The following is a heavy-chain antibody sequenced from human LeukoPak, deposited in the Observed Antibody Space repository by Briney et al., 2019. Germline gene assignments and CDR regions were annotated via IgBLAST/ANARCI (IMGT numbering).Heavy chain of an antibody. CDR1: GYTLTELS. J-gene: IGHJ5*02. Sequence: ASVKVSCKVSGYTLTELSMHWVRQAPGKGLEWMGGFDPEDGETIYAQKFQGRVTMTEDTSTDTAYMELSSLRSEDTAVYYCARGRLLWFGELWSNWFDPWGQGTLVTVSS. CDR2: FDPEDGET. D-gene: IGHD3-10*01. CDR3: ARGRLLWFGELWSNWFDP. V-gene: IGHV1-24*01.